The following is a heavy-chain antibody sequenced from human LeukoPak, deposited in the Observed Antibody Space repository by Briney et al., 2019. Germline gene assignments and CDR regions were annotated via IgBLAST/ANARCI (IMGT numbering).Heavy chain of an antibody. J-gene: IGHJ5*02. CDR3: ARQDYYDRRFDP. CDR1: GFSFSRYW. Sequence: GGSLRLSCEASGFSFSRYWMSWVRQAPVRGLEWVANIKPDGSEIYYVDSVKGRFTISRDNAKNAVYLHMNSLRAEDTAMYYCARQDYYDRRFDPWGQGTLVTVSS. CDR2: IKPDGSEI. V-gene: IGHV3-7*01. D-gene: IGHD3-22*01.